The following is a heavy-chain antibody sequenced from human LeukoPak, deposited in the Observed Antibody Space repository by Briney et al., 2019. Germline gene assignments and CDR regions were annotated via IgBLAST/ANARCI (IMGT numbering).Heavy chain of an antibody. CDR1: GFTLSSYE. CDR3: AREDIRLDYFDY. Sequence: PGGSLRLSRAASGFTLSSYEMNWVRQAPGRGLEWVSYISGSGVTMYYADSVKGRFTIYRDDAKNSLYLQMNSLRAADTAVSYCAREDIRLDYFDYWGQGNLVTVSS. V-gene: IGHV3-48*03. CDR2: ISGSGVTM. D-gene: IGHD6-19*01. J-gene: IGHJ4*02.